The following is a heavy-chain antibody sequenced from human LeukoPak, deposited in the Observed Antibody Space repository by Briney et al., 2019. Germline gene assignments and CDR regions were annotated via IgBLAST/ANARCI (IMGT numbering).Heavy chain of an antibody. CDR2: IIPILGIA. J-gene: IGHJ4*02. CDR3: AREKATMVRGVSLGY. V-gene: IGHV1-69*04. CDR1: GGTFSSHA. Sequence: GASVKVSCKASGGTFSSHAISWVRQAPGQGLEWMGRIIPILGIANYAQKFQGRVTITADKSTSTAYMELSSLRSEDTAVYYCAREKATMVRGVSLGYWGQGTLVTVSS. D-gene: IGHD3-10*01.